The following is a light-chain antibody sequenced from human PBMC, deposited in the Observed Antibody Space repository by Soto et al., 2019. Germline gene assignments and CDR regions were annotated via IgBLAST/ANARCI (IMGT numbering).Light chain of an antibody. CDR3: QQYDNWPLT. CDR2: VAS. J-gene: IGKJ4*01. CDR1: QSVSSN. V-gene: IGKV3-15*01. Sequence: EIVMTQSPDTLSVSPGERATLSCRARQSVSSNLAWYPQKSGQTPRLLIYVASTRATDIPVRFSGSGSGTEFTLTISSLQSEDFAVYYCQQYDNWPLTFGGGTKVEIK.